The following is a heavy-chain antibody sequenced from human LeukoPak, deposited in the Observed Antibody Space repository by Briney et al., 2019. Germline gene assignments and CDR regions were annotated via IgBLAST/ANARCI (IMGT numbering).Heavy chain of an antibody. Sequence: GGSLRLSCAASGFTFSNYWMNWVRQAPGKGLEWVASIKQDGSEKYYVDSVKGRFPISRDNAKNSLYLQMNTLRAEDTAVYYCARVRGDNSGWDSWGQGTLVTVSS. V-gene: IGHV3-7*01. CDR3: ARVRGDNSGWDS. CDR1: GFTFSNYW. D-gene: IGHD3-22*01. J-gene: IGHJ4*02. CDR2: IKQDGSEK.